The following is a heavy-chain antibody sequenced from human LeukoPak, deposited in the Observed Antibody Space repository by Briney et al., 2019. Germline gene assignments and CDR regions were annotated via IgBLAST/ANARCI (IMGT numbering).Heavy chain of an antibody. CDR2: IIPILGIA. CDR3: ARGNSGWRYDSIDY. J-gene: IGHJ4*02. Sequence: ASVTVSCKASGGTFSSYAISWVRQPPGQGLEWMGRIIPILGIANYAQKFQGRVTITADKSTSTAYIELSSLRSEDTAVYYCARGNSGWRYDSIDYWGQGTLVTVSS. CDR1: GGTFSSYA. V-gene: IGHV1-69*04. D-gene: IGHD6-19*01.